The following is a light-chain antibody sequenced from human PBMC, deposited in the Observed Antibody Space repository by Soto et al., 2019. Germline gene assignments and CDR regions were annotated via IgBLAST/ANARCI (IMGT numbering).Light chain of an antibody. Sequence: QSVLTQPASVSGSPGQSITISCTGTSSDVGIYNLVSWYQQHPGKAPKLIIYEVSKRPSGISNRFSGSKSGNTASLTISGLQAEDEADYYCCSYAGSSVWVFGGGTKLTVL. CDR1: SSDVGIYNL. CDR3: CSYAGSSVWV. V-gene: IGLV2-23*02. J-gene: IGLJ3*02. CDR2: EVS.